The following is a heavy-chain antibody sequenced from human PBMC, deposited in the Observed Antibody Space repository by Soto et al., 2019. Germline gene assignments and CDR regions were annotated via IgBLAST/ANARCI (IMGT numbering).Heavy chain of an antibody. CDR1: GFTFSTYA. D-gene: IGHD6-13*01. CDR2: IINSGGST. Sequence: EVQLLESGGGLVQPGGSLRLSCAASGFTFSTYAMSWVRQAPGKGLEWVSKIINSGGSTYYADSVKGRFTISRDNSKNTLYLQMHSLRAEATAVYYCATRQQLGYWGQGTLVTVSS. CDR3: ATRQQLGY. J-gene: IGHJ4*02. V-gene: IGHV3-23*01.